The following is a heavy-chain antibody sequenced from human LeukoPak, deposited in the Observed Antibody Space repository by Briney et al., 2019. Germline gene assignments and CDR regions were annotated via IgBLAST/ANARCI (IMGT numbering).Heavy chain of an antibody. CDR1: GFTFSSFW. V-gene: IGHV3-74*01. Sequence: PGGSLRLSCSASGFTFSSFWMHWVRHVPGKDLVWVSGVSSDGRITNYADFVKGRFTVSRDTAKDTLSLQMDSLRADDTAIYYCASSFRITGTTYYYWGQGTLVTVSS. D-gene: IGHD1-20*01. CDR3: ASSFRITGTTYYY. CDR2: VSSDGRIT. J-gene: IGHJ4*02.